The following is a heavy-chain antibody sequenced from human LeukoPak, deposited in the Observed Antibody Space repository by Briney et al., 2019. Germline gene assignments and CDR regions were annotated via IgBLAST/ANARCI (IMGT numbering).Heavy chain of an antibody. J-gene: IGHJ5*02. Sequence: GGSLRLSCAASGFTVSSNYMSWVRQASGKGLEWVSVIYSGGSTYYADSVKGRFTISRDNSKNTLYLQMNSLRAEDTAVYYCASVPYGRFDPWGQGTLVTVSS. V-gene: IGHV3-66*02. CDR2: IYSGGST. D-gene: IGHD3-16*01. CDR1: GFTVSSNY. CDR3: ASVPYGRFDP.